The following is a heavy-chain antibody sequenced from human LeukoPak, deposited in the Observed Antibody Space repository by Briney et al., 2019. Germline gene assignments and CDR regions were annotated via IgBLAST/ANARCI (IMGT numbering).Heavy chain of an antibody. CDR2: INPSGGGT. J-gene: IGHJ6*03. Sequence: VASVKVSCKASGYTFNSYYMYWVRQAPGEGLEWMGIINPSGGGTTYAQKFQGRVTMTSDTSTSTVHMEMNSLRSEDTAVYYCARASPRGLAAYYYYYIDVWGKGTTVTVSS. CDR3: ARASPRGLAAYYYYYIDV. V-gene: IGHV1-46*02. D-gene: IGHD3-10*01. CDR1: GYTFNSYY.